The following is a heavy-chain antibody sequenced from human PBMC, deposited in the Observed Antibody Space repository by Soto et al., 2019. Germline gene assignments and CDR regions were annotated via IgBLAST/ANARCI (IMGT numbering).Heavy chain of an antibody. D-gene: IGHD5-12*01. CDR1: GGTFSNYA. V-gene: IGHV1-69*15. CDR2: IIPIFGTT. J-gene: IGHJ5*02. Sequence: QVQLVQSGAEVKKPGSSVKVSCKASGGTFSNYAITWVRQAPGQGLEWVGRIIPIFGTTNVAQKFQGRVTRTVDESTTTANMELSGLRSYDTAVYYCAKDGGADGYFGNWLDPWGQGTLVTVSS. CDR3: AKDGGADGYFGNWLDP.